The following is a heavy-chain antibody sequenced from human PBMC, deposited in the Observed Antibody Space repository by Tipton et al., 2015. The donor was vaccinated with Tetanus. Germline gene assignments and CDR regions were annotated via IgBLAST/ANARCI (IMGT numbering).Heavy chain of an antibody. CDR1: GDSMSPYY. CDR2: IETNARGGAT. Sequence: LSLTCTISGDSMSPYYWGWLRQPPGKGLEWLSFIETNARGGATRYAASVQDRFTISRDDSKNTVYLEMNSLNSEDTAVYFCAREPVRRSDYWGQGTLVTVSS. J-gene: IGHJ4*02. CDR3: AREPVRRSDY. V-gene: IGHV3-49*03.